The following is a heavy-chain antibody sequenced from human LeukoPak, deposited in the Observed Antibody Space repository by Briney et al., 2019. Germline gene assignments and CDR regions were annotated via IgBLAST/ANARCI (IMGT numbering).Heavy chain of an antibody. J-gene: IGHJ6*02. Sequence: GRSLRLSCAASGFTFSSYGMHWVRQAPGKGLEWVAAISYDGSNKYYADSVKGRFTISRDNSKNTLYLQMNSLRAEDTAVYYCAKVSTIFGVSVNYYYGMDVWGQGTTVTVSS. D-gene: IGHD3-3*01. CDR1: GFTFSSYG. V-gene: IGHV3-30*18. CDR2: ISYDGSNK. CDR3: AKVSTIFGVSVNYYYGMDV.